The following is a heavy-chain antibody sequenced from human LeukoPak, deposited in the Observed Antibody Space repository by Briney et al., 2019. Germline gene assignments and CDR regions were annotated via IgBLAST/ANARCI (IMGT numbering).Heavy chain of an antibody. V-gene: IGHV4-59*12. J-gene: IGHJ6*03. CDR2: IYYIGSA. D-gene: IGHD5-12*01. CDR3: ARAGDDVSYYYYYMDV. Sequence: SETLSLTCTVSGGSISSYYWSWIRQSPGKGLGWIGCIYYIGSANYNPSLKSRVTISVDTSKKQFSLKLSSVTAADTAVYYCARAGDDVSYYYYYMDVWGKGTTVTVSS. CDR1: GGSISSYY.